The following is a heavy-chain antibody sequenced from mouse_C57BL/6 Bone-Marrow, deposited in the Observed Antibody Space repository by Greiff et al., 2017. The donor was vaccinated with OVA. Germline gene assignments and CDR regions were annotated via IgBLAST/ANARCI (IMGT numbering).Heavy chain of an antibody. J-gene: IGHJ2*01. Sequence: EVQVVESGAELVRPGASVKLSCTASGFNIKDDYMHWVKQRPEQGLEWIGWIDPENGDTEYASKFQGKATITADTSSNTAYLQLSSLTSEDTAVYYCTTGWFYFDYWGQGTTLTVSS. CDR2: IDPENGDT. V-gene: IGHV14-4*01. D-gene: IGHD2-2*01. CDR3: TTGWFYFDY. CDR1: GFNIKDDY.